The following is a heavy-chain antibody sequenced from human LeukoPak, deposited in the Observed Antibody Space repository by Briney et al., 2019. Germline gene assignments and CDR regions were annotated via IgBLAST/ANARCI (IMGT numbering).Heavy chain of an antibody. CDR2: TYYRSKWYN. V-gene: IGHV6-1*01. Sequence: SQTLSLTCAISGDSVSSNSATWNWIRQSPSRGLEWLGRTYYRSKWYNDYAVSVKSRITINPDTSRNQFSLQLNSVTPEDTAVYYCARAGRGQWLPKNFDYWGQGTLVTVSS. J-gene: IGHJ4*02. CDR1: GDSVSSNSAT. CDR3: ARAGRGQWLPKNFDY. D-gene: IGHD5-12*01.